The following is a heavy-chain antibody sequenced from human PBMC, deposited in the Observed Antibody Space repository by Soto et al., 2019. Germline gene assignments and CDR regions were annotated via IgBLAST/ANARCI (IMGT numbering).Heavy chain of an antibody. Sequence: SETLSLTCTVSGGSISSSSYYWGWIRQPPGKGLEWIGSIYYSGSTYYNPSLKSRVTISVDTSKNQFSLKLSSVTAADTAVYYCASRGGFWSGSRIGWFDPWGQGTLVTVSS. D-gene: IGHD3-3*01. J-gene: IGHJ5*02. CDR3: ASRGGFWSGSRIGWFDP. V-gene: IGHV4-39*01. CDR1: GGSISSSSYY. CDR2: IYYSGST.